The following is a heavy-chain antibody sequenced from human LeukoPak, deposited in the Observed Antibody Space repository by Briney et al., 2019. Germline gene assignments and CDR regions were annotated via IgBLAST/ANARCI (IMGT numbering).Heavy chain of an antibody. CDR3: AKPHLQYSSSWYYFDY. V-gene: IGHV3-30*18. D-gene: IGHD6-13*01. CDR2: ISYDGSNK. J-gene: IGHJ4*02. CDR1: GFTFSSYG. Sequence: GGSLRLSCAASGFTFSSYGVHWVRQAPGKGLEWVAVISYDGSNKYYADSVKGRFTISRDNSKNTLYLQMNSLRAEDTAVYYCAKPHLQYSSSWYYFDYWGQGTLVTVPS.